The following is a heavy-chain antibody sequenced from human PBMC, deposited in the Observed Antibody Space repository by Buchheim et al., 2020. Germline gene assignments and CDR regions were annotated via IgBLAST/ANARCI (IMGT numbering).Heavy chain of an antibody. CDR2: ISYDGSNK. CDR1: GFTFSSYG. Sequence: QVQLVESGGGVVQPGRSLRLSCAASGFTFSSYGMHWVRQAPGKGLEWVAVISYDGSNKYYADSVKGRFTISRDNSKNTLYLQMNSLRAEDTAVYYCAKDRRQWLAYYYCGMDVWGQGTT. D-gene: IGHD6-19*01. CDR3: AKDRRQWLAYYYCGMDV. J-gene: IGHJ6*02. V-gene: IGHV3-30*18.